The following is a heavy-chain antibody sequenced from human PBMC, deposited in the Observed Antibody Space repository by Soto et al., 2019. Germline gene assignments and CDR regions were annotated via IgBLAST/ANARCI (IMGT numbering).Heavy chain of an antibody. J-gene: IGHJ6*02. CDR1: GFTFSSYA. Sequence: GGSLRLSCAASGFTFSSYAMGWVRQAPGKGLEWVSAISGSGGSTYYADSVKGRFTISRDNSKNTLYLQMNSLRAEDTAVYYCAKEQYSTRLYYYYGMDVWGQGTTVTVSS. D-gene: IGHD6-6*01. V-gene: IGHV3-23*01. CDR3: AKEQYSTRLYYYYGMDV. CDR2: ISGSGGST.